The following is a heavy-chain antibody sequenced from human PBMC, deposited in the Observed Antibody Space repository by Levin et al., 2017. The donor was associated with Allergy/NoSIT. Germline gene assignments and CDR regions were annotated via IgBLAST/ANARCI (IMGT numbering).Heavy chain of an antibody. J-gene: IGHJ5*02. CDR3: AKDLDQWPSNWFDP. CDR1: GFTFSSCA. D-gene: IGHD6-19*01. V-gene: IGHV3-23*01. CDR2: ISGSGGST. Sequence: GESLKISCAASGFTFSSCAVSWVRQAPGKGLEWVSAISGSGGSTFYADSVKGRFTISRDNSKSTLYLQMNSLRAEDTAVYYCAKDLDQWPSNWFDPWGQGTLVTVSS.